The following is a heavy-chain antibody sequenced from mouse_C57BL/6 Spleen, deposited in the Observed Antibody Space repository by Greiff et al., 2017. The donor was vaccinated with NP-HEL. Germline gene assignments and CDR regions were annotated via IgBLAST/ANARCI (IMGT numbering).Heavy chain of an antibody. Sequence: QVQLQQPGTELVKPGASVKLSCKAFGYTFTSYWMHWVKQRPGQGLEWIGNINPSNGGTNYNEKFKSKATLTVDKSSSTAYIQLSSLTSEDSAVYYCARRWSNYGYFDVWGTGTTVTVSS. CDR1: GYTFTSYW. CDR2: INPSNGGT. CDR3: ARRWSNYGYFDV. V-gene: IGHV1-53*01. J-gene: IGHJ1*03. D-gene: IGHD1-1*02.